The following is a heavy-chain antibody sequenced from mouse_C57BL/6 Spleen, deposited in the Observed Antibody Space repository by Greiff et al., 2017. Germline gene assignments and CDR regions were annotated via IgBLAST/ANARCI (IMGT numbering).Heavy chain of an antibody. V-gene: IGHV1-50*01. CDR2: IDPSDSYT. J-gene: IGHJ2*01. CDR3: AIISFDY. CDR1: GYTFTSYW. D-gene: IGHD1-1*01. Sequence: QVQLQQSGAELVKPGASVKLSCKASGYTFTSYWMQWVKQRPGQGLEWIGEIDPSDSYTNYNQKFKGKATLTVDTSTSTAYMQLSSLTSEDSAVYYCAIISFDYWGQGTTLTVSS.